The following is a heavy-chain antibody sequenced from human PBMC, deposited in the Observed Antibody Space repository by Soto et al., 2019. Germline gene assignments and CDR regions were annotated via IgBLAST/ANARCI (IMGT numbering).Heavy chain of an antibody. D-gene: IGHD1-7*01. CDR3: AKGGYNWNSYLHY. CDR2: ISWNSGSI. Sequence: GGSLRLSCAASGFTFDDYAMHWVRQAPGKGLEWVSGISWNSGSIDYADSVKGRFTISRDNAKNSLYLQMNSLRTEDTALYYCAKGGYNWNSYLHYWGQGTLVNRLL. V-gene: IGHV3-9*01. J-gene: IGHJ4*02. CDR1: GFTFDDYA.